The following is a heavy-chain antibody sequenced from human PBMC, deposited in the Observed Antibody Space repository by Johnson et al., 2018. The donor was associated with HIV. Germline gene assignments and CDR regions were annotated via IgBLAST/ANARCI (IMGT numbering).Heavy chain of an antibody. Sequence: VQLVESGGGLIQPGGSLRLSCAASVFTVSSNYMSWVRQAPGKGLEWVSVIYSGGSTYYADSVKGRFNISRDNSKNTLYLQMNSLRAEDTAVYYCARGLIIQLWLQAAFDIWGQGTMVTVSS. V-gene: IGHV3-53*01. CDR3: ARGLIIQLWLQAAFDI. J-gene: IGHJ3*02. D-gene: IGHD5-18*01. CDR1: VFTVSSNY. CDR2: IYSGGST.